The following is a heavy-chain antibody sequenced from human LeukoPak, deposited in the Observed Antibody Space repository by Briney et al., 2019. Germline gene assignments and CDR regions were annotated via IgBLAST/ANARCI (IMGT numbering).Heavy chain of an antibody. D-gene: IGHD5-12*01. CDR2: INTNTGNP. CDR3: ARDGIVATDSYFDY. CDR1: GYTFTSYA. J-gene: IGHJ4*02. V-gene: IGHV7-4-1*02. Sequence: ASVKVSCKASGYTFTSYAMNWVRQAPGQGLEWMGWINTNTGNPTYAQGFTGRSVFSLDTSVSTAYLQISSLKAEDTAVYYCARDGIVATDSYFDYWGQGTLVTVSS.